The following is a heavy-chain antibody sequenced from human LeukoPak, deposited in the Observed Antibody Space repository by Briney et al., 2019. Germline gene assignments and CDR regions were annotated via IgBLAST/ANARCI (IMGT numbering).Heavy chain of an antibody. V-gene: IGHV1-69*04. J-gene: IGHJ5*02. D-gene: IGHD2-2*01. CDR2: IIPILGIA. Sequence: SVKVSCKTSGGTFNNSAISWVRQAPGQGLEWMGRIIPILGIANYAQKFQGRVTITADKSTSTAYMELSSLRSEDSAVYYCATRYCSSTSCPNWFDPWGQGTLVTVSS. CDR1: GGTFNNSA. CDR3: ATRYCSSTSCPNWFDP.